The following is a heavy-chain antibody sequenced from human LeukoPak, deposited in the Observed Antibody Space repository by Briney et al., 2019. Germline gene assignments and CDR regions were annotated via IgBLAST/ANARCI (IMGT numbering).Heavy chain of an antibody. CDR2: INAGNGDT. J-gene: IGHJ6*02. D-gene: IGHD2-2*01. Sequence: ASVTVSCKASGYTFTNYAMHWVRQAPGQRLEWMGWINAGNGDTKYSQKFQGRVTITRDTSASTAYMELSSLRSEDTAVYYCARWDCSSTSCPHYGMDVWGQGTTVTVSS. CDR3: ARWDCSSTSCPHYGMDV. CDR1: GYTFTNYA. V-gene: IGHV1-3*01.